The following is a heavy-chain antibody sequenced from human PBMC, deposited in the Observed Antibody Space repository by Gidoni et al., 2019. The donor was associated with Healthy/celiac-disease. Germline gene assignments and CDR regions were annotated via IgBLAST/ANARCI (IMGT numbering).Heavy chain of an antibody. D-gene: IGHD3-3*01. CDR3: TTDPECITIFGVPLGGGFDY. V-gene: IGHV3-15*07. CDR1: GFTFSHAW. J-gene: IGHJ4*02. CDR2: IKSKTDGGTT. Sequence: EVQLVESGGGLVKPGGSLRLSCAASGFTFSHAWMNWVRQAPGKGLEWVGRIKSKTDGGTTDYAAPVKGRFTISRDDSKNTLYLQMNSLKTEDTAVYYCTTDPECITIFGVPLGGGFDYWGQGTLVTVSS.